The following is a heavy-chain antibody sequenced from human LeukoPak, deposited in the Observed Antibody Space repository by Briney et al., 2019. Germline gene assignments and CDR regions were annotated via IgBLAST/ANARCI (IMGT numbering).Heavy chain of an antibody. CDR3: ARGATLDY. V-gene: IGHV1-24*01. CDR1: GYTLRRYS. J-gene: IGHJ4*02. Sequence: ASVKVSCKVSGYTLRRYSLHWVRQAPGKGLEWMGVFDPEEGEEIYAQKFQGRVTMPEDTSADTAYMELTSLRSDDTAVYYCARGATLDYWGQGTLVTVSS. CDR2: FDPEEGEE. D-gene: IGHD1-26*01.